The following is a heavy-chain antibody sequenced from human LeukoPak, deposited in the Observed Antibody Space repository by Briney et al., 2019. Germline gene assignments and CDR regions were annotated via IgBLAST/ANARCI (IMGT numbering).Heavy chain of an antibody. CDR3: AREKGPAAIRNGAFDI. CDR1: GGTFSSYA. J-gene: IGHJ3*02. Sequence: SVKVSCKASGGTFSSYAISWVRQAPGQGLEWMGGIIPIFGTANYAQKFQGRVTITTDESTSTAYMELSSLRSEDTAVYYCAREKGPAAIRNGAFDIWGQGTMVTVSS. V-gene: IGHV1-69*05. CDR2: IIPIFGTA. D-gene: IGHD2-2*02.